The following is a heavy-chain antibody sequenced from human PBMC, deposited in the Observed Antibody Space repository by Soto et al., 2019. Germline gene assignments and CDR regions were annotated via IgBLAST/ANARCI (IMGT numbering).Heavy chain of an antibody. CDR2: FYFSGST. V-gene: IGHV4-59*01. J-gene: IGHJ4*02. Sequence: SETLSLTCTVSGGSISNYYWSWIRQPPGKGLEWIGSFYFSGSTNYNPSLKSRVTISLDTSKNQFSLKLTSVTAADTAVYYCARGGSGDDWEPLDYWGQGTLVTVS. D-gene: IGHD5-12*01. CDR1: GGSISNYY. CDR3: ARGGSGDDWEPLDY.